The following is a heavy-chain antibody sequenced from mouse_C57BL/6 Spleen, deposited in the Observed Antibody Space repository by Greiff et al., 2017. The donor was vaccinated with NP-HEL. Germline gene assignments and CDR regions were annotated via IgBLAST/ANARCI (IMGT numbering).Heavy chain of an antibody. CDR3: ARSSSGYNYAMDY. D-gene: IGHD3-2*02. V-gene: IGHV1-26*01. J-gene: IGHJ4*01. CDR1: GYTFTDYY. Sequence: VQLQQSGPELVKPGASVKISCKASGYTFTDYYMNWVKQSHGKSLEWIGDINPNNGGTSYNQKFKGKATLTVDKSSSTAYMELRSLTSEDSAVYYCARSSSGYNYAMDYWGQGTSVTVSS. CDR2: INPNNGGT.